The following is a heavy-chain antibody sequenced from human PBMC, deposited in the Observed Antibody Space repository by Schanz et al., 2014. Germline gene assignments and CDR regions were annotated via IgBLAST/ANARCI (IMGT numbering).Heavy chain of an antibody. V-gene: IGHV1-69*08. CDR1: GGTFSSST. J-gene: IGHJ3*02. D-gene: IGHD6-19*01. CDR2: IIPILDKT. Sequence: QVQLVQSGAEVKKPGSSVKVSCKAFGGTFSSSTLTWVRQAPGQGLEWMGRIIPILDKTNYAQKFQGRVTMTADKSTSTVYMEVSGLRSEDTAVYYCARGLGDERWLDLNEAFDIWGQGTIVTVSS. CDR3: ARGLGDERWLDLNEAFDI.